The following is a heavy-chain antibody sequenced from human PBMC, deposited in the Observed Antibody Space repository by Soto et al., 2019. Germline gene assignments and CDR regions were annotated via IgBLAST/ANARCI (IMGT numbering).Heavy chain of an antibody. Sequence: QVQLVESGGGVVQPGRSLRLSCAASGFTFSNYGMHWARQAPGKGLEWVAGITSDGSNKYYADSVKGRFTISRDNSKNTLYLQMNSLRTEDTAVYYCAGGWYFFDYCGQGTLVTVSP. D-gene: IGHD6-19*01. CDR3: AGGWYFFDY. CDR2: ITSDGSNK. V-gene: IGHV3-30*03. J-gene: IGHJ4*02. CDR1: GFTFSNYG.